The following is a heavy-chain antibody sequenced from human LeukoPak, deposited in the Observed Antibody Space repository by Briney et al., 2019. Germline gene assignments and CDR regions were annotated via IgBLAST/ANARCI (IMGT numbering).Heavy chain of an antibody. CDR3: VEGGAARFDY. Sequence: QAGGSLRLSCAASGFTFSSYWMHWVRQAPGKGLVWVSRINSDGSSTSYADSVKGRFTISRDNSKNTLYLQMNSLRAEDTAVYYCVEGGAARFDYWGQGTLVAVSS. J-gene: IGHJ4*02. CDR2: INSDGSST. V-gene: IGHV3-74*01. CDR1: GFTFSSYW. D-gene: IGHD5-18*01.